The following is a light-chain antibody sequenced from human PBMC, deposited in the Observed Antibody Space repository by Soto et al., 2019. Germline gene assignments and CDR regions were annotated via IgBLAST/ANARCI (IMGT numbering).Light chain of an antibody. V-gene: IGKV1-5*03. Sequence: DIQMTQSPSTLSASVGDRVSITCRASQSISTYLAWYQQKPGRAPQALIYRASSLESGVPSRFSGSGSGTGFTLTISSLLPDDFATYYCQQDNEYPYTFGQGTKLEIK. CDR2: RAS. CDR1: QSISTY. J-gene: IGKJ2*01. CDR3: QQDNEYPYT.